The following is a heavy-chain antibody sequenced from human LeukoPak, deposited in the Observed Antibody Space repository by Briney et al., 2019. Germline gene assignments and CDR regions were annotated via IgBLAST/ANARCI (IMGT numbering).Heavy chain of an antibody. Sequence: SETLSLTCVVSEFSISSGFHWGWIRQPPGKGLEWIGSIYHGGTTFYNPSLKSRVTISVDTSENQFSLNVNSVTAADTAVYYCARVTGGYCSSTGCYALDVWGTGTTVTVSS. V-gene: IGHV4-38-2*01. D-gene: IGHD2-2*01. J-gene: IGHJ6*04. CDR1: EFSISSGFH. CDR3: ARVTGGYCSSTGCYALDV. CDR2: IYHGGTT.